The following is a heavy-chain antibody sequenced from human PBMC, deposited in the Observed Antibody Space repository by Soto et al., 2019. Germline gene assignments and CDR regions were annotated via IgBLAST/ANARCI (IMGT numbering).Heavy chain of an antibody. Sequence: PGGSLRRSCAASGFTFSSYIMNCVRQAPWKGLEWFSSISSSSSYIYYADSVKGRFTISIDNAKNSLYLQMNSLRAEDTAVYYSARPNSGREVSIAAGLSHFAVWAQGTMVATSS. CDR2: ISSSSSYI. D-gene: IGHD6-13*01. CDR3: ARPNSGREVSIAAGLSHFAV. J-gene: IGHJ3*01. CDR1: GFTFSSYI. V-gene: IGHV3-21*01.